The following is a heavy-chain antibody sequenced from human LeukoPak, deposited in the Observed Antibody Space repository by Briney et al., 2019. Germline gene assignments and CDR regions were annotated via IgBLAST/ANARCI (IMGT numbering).Heavy chain of an antibody. CDR2: ISHSGNT. CDR1: GGSFSGYY. CDR3: ARPRAPVTRISSFDM. D-gene: IGHD2/OR15-2a*01. J-gene: IGHJ3*02. V-gene: IGHV4-34*01. Sequence: SETLSLTCAVYGGSFSGYYWSWIRQPPGKGLEWIGEISHSGNTNYNPSLKSRVTISADTSKNQFSLKVSSVTAADTAVYYCARPRAPVTRISSFDMWGQGTMVTVSS.